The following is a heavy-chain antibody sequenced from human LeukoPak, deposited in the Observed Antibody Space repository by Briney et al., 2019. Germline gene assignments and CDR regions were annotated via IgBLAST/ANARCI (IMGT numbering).Heavy chain of an antibody. CDR3: ERHDGRDLGYLDP. CDR1: GYSFTSYW. V-gene: IGHV5-10-1*01. Sequence: GESLRISCKCSGYSFTSYWISWGRQMPGKGLEWMGRIDPSGSYTNYSPSFQGHVTISADQSISTAYLTWSSLKASDTAMYYCERHDGRDLGYLDPWGKGTMVAVSS. CDR2: IDPSGSYT. D-gene: IGHD3-16*02. J-gene: IGHJ5*02.